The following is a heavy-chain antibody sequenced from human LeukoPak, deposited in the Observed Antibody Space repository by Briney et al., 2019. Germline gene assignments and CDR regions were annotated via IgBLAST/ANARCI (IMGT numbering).Heavy chain of an antibody. J-gene: IGHJ2*01. CDR2: INPNSGGT. D-gene: IGHD4-11*01. Sequence: GASVKVSCKASGYTFTGYYMHWVRQAPGQGLEWMGWINPNSGGTNYAQKFQGRVTMTRDTSISTAYMELSRLRSDDTAVYYCARSRTRAYSSLAGPPYWYFDLWGRGTLVTVSS. CDR3: ARSRTRAYSSLAGPPYWYFDL. V-gene: IGHV1-2*02. CDR1: GYTFTGYY.